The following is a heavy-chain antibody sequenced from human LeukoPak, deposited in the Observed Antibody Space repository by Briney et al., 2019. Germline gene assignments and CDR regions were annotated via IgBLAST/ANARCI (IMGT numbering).Heavy chain of an antibody. CDR2: ISIDGSKK. CDR1: GFTFTNYG. D-gene: IGHD3-22*01. CDR3: AKDGTDSSGYEYYFDY. V-gene: IGHV3-30*18. Sequence: GGSLRLSCAASGFTFTNYGMDWVRQPPGKGPEWVAVISIDGSKKDYADSVKGRFTISRDNSKNTLYLQMNSLRAEDTAVYYCAKDGTDSSGYEYYFDYWGQGTLVTVSS. J-gene: IGHJ4*02.